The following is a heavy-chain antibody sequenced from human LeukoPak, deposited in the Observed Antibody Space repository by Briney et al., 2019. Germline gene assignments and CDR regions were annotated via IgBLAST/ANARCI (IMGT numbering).Heavy chain of an antibody. J-gene: IGHJ4*02. Sequence: PGRSLRLSCAASGFTFSSYAMHWVRQAPGKGLEWVAVISYDGSNKYYADSVKGRFTISRDNSKNTLYLQMNSLRAEDTAVYYCARVTSSYYDSSGYYYWGQGTLVTVSS. CDR2: ISYDGSNK. D-gene: IGHD3-22*01. CDR3: ARVTSSYYDSSGYYY. CDR1: GFTFSSYA. V-gene: IGHV3-30-3*01.